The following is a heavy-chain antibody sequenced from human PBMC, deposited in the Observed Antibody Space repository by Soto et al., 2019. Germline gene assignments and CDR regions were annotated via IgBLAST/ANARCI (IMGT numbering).Heavy chain of an antibody. J-gene: IGHJ6*02. V-gene: IGHV1-2*04. CDR2: INPNSGGT. CDR3: ARVNYYGSGTPGGMDV. Sequence: ASVKVSCKASGYTFTGYYMHWVRQAPGQGLEWMGWINPNSGGTNCAQKFQGWVTMTRDTSISTAYMELSRLRSDDTAVYYCARVNYYGSGTPGGMDVWGQGTTVTVSS. D-gene: IGHD3-10*01. CDR1: GYTFTGYY.